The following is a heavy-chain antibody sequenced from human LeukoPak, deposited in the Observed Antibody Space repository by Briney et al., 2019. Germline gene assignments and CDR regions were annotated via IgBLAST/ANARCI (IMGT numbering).Heavy chain of an antibody. J-gene: IGHJ4*02. CDR1: GFTFSSYE. CDR2: ISSSGSTI. Sequence: QTGGSLRLSCAASGFTFSSYEMHWVRQAPGKGLEWVSYISSSGSTIYYADSVKGRFTISRDNSKNTLYLQMNTLRAEDTAVYYCAGADFPYSSGWFGTDYWGQGTLVTVSS. V-gene: IGHV3-48*03. CDR3: AGADFPYSSGWFGTDY. D-gene: IGHD6-19*01.